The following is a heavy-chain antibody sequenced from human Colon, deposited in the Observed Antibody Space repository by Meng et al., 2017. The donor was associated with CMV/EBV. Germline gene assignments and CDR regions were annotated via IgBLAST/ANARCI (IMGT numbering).Heavy chain of an antibody. CDR3: VRREYFGTESGN. V-gene: IGHV5-51*01. CDR1: GNRFSNYW. CDR2: IYPGDSDA. D-gene: IGHD2/OR15-2a*01. Sequence: GESLKISCQVSGNRFSNYWIGWVRQVPGKGLDWMAIIYPGDSDAVHNPSFQGRVTISADKSISTAYLQWSSLRASDTAMYYCVRREYFGTESGNWGRGTMVTVSS. J-gene: IGHJ4*02.